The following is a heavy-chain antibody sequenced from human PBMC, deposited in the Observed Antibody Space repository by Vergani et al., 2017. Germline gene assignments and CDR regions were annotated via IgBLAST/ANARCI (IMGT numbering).Heavy chain of an antibody. D-gene: IGHD3-16*02. CDR2: ISSSSSYI. J-gene: IGHJ4*02. V-gene: IGHV3-21*04. CDR3: ARDGRGYDYVWGSYRFDY. Sequence: VQLVESGGGLVKPGGSLRLSCAASGFTVSSNYMSWVRQAPGKGLEWVSSISSSSSYIHYADSVKGRFTISRDNAKNSLYLQMNSLRAEDTAVYYCARDGRGYDYVWGSYRFDYWGQGTLVTVSS. CDR1: GFTVSSNY.